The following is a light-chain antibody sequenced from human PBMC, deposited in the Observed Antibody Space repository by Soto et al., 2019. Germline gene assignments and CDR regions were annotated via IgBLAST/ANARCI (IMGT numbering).Light chain of an antibody. J-gene: IGLJ1*01. V-gene: IGLV2-23*01. CDR1: SSDVGTYNL. Sequence: QSVLTQPASVSGSPGQSITISCTGTSSDVGTYNLVSWYQHHPGKAPKLMIYEGSKRPSGVSNRFSGSKSCNTASLTISGLQAEDEADYYCCSYAGSSTYGFGTGTKLTVL. CDR2: EGS. CDR3: CSYAGSSTYG.